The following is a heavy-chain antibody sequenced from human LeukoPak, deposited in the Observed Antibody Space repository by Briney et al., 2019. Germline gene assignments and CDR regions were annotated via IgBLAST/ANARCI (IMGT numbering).Heavy chain of an antibody. CDR2: MNPNSGNT. D-gene: IGHD3-22*01. V-gene: IGHV1-8*03. CDR1: GYTFTSYD. Sequence: ASVKVSCKASGYTFTSYDINWVRRATGQGLEWMGWMNPNSGNTGYAQKFQGRVTITRNTSISTAYMELSSLRSEDTAVYYCAREGDYYDSSGYYYEDYWGQGTLVTVSS. CDR3: AREGDYYDSSGYYYEDY. J-gene: IGHJ4*02.